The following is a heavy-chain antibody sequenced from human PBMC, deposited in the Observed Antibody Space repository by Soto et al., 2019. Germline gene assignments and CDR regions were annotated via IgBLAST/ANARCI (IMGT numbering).Heavy chain of an antibody. CDR2: MNPNSGNT. CDR3: ARARYSTSHNWFDP. D-gene: IGHD6-6*01. J-gene: IGHJ5*02. Sequence: QVQLVQSGAEVKAPGASVKVSCKAPGYTFSSYDINWVRQATGQGLAWMGWMNPNSGNTGSAQNFQGRVTMTRNTSISAAYMELSSLRSEDTAGYDCARARYSTSHNWFDPWGQGPLVTVSS. V-gene: IGHV1-8*01. CDR1: GYTFSSYD.